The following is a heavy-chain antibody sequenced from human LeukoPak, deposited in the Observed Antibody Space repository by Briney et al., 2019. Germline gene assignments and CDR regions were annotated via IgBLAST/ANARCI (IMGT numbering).Heavy chain of an antibody. V-gene: IGHV3-23*01. J-gene: IGHJ4*02. Sequence: GGPLRLSCAASGFTFSSYAMSWVRQAPGKGLEWVSAISGSGGSTYYADSVKGRFTVSRDNSKNTLYLQMNSLRAEDTAVYYCAKIGPPGYGCNSGRLATFDYWGQGTLVTVSS. CDR1: GFTFSSYA. CDR2: ISGSGGST. CDR3: AKIGPPGYGCNSGRLATFDY. D-gene: IGHD4-23*01.